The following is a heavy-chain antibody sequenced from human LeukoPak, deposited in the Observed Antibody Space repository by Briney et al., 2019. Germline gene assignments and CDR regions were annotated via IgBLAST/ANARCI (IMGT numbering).Heavy chain of an antibody. CDR1: GGSISSSSYY. V-gene: IGHV4-39*07. CDR3: ARGAAGSSGLDY. Sequence: SETLSLTCTVSGGSISSSSYYWGWIRQPPGKGLEWIGSIYYSGSTHYNPSLKSRVTISVDTSKNQFSLKLSSVTAADTAVYYCARGAAGSSGLDYWGQGTLVTVSS. CDR2: IYYSGST. D-gene: IGHD6-19*01. J-gene: IGHJ4*02.